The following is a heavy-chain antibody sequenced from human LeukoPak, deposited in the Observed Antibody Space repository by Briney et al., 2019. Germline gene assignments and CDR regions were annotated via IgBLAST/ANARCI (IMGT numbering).Heavy chain of an antibody. J-gene: IGHJ6*02. V-gene: IGHV3-23*01. CDR2: ISGSGGST. Sequence: PGGSLRLSCAASGCTVSSNYMSWVRQAPGKGLEWVSAISGSGGSTYYADSVKGRFTISRDNSKNTLYLQMNSLRAEDTAVYYCAKRTEWLTPSDYYYGMDVWGQGTTVTVSS. CDR3: AKRTEWLTPSDYYYGMDV. D-gene: IGHD3-3*01. CDR1: GCTVSSNY.